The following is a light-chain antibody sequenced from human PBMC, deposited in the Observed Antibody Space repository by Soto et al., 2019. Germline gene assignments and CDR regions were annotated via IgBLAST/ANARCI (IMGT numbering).Light chain of an antibody. CDR3: CSYAGSSTLG. CDR1: SSDVGSYNL. Sequence: QSVLTQPASVSGSPGQSITISCTGTSSDVGSYNLVSWYQQHPGKAPKLMIYEGSKRPSGVSNRFSGSKSGNTASLTISGLQAEDEADHYCCSYAGSSTLGFGGGTQLTVL. J-gene: IGLJ2*01. V-gene: IGLV2-23*01. CDR2: EGS.